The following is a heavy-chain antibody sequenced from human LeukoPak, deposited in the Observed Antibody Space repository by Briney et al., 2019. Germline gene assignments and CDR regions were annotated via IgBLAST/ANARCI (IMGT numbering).Heavy chain of an antibody. D-gene: IGHD6-6*01. V-gene: IGHV1-2*02. J-gene: IGHJ4*02. CDR2: INPNSGGT. Sequence: ASVKVSCKASGYTFTGYYMHWVRQAPGQGLEWMGWINPNSGGTNYAQKFQGRVTMTRDTSISTAYMELSRLRSDDTAVYYCARAHEYSSSGDFDYWGQGTLVTVSS. CDR1: GYTFTGYY. CDR3: ARAHEYSSSGDFDY.